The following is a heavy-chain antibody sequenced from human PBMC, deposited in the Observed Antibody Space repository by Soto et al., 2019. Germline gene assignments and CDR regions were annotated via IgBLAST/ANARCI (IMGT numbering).Heavy chain of an antibody. CDR1: GYTFTTHY. CDR3: ARDSTLAY. CDR2: INISGGGT. V-gene: IGHV1-46*01. Sequence: ASVKVSCKTSGYTFTTHYMHWVRQAPGQGLEWMGIINISGGGTSYAQKFQGRVTMSRDTSTSTVYMELSSLRSEDTAVYYCARDSTLAYWGQGTLVTDSS. J-gene: IGHJ4*02.